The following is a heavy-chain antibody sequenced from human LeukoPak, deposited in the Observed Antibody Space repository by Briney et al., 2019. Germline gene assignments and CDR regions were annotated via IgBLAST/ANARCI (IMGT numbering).Heavy chain of an antibody. J-gene: IGHJ5*02. CDR3: AKDPHDSSGYYYELNWFDP. D-gene: IGHD3-22*01. CDR2: ISGSGGST. V-gene: IGHV3-23*01. Sequence: GSLRLSCAASGFTFSSYSMSWVRQAPGKGLEWVSAISGSGGSTYYADSVKGRFTISRDNSKNTLYLQMNSLRAEDAAVYYCAKDPHDSSGYYYELNWFDPWGQGTLVTVSS. CDR1: GFTFSSYS.